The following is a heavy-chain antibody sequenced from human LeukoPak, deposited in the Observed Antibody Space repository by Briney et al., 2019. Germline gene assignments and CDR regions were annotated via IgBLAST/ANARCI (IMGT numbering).Heavy chain of an antibody. V-gene: IGHV3-33*01. CDR1: GFTFRSYG. Sequence: GRSLRLSCAASGFTFRSYGMHWVRQAPGKGLEWVAVIWYDGSHKYYADSVKGRFTISRDNSKNTLYLQMNSLRAEDTAVYYCARDCYDSSGYYSEYFQHWGQGTLVTVSA. CDR2: IWYDGSHK. J-gene: IGHJ1*01. CDR3: ARDCYDSSGYYSEYFQH. D-gene: IGHD3-22*01.